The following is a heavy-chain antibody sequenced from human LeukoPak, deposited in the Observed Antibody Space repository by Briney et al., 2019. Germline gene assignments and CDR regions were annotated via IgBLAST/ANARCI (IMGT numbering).Heavy chain of an antibody. D-gene: IGHD2-15*01. Sequence: KTSETLSLTCAVYGGSFSGYYWSWIRQPPGKGREWIGESNHSGSTNYNPSLKSRVTISVDTSKNQFSLKLSSVTAADTAVYYCARGYCSGGSCYSWFDPWGQGTLVTVSS. CDR3: ARGYCSGGSCYSWFDP. V-gene: IGHV4-34*01. CDR2: SNHSGST. CDR1: GGSFSGYY. J-gene: IGHJ5*02.